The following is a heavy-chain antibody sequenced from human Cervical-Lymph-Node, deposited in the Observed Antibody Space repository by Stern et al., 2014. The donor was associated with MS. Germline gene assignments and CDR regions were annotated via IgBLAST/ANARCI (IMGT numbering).Heavy chain of an antibody. CDR1: GYTFISYY. J-gene: IGHJ6*02. CDR3: AREVAGHRLGMMDV. CDR2: INPSGGST. V-gene: IGHV1-46*01. D-gene: IGHD6-19*01. Sequence: QVQLVQSGAEVKTPGASVKLSCQASGYTFISYYMHRVRHAPGQGLEWMGIINPSGGSTSYAQKFQGRVTMTKDTSTSTVYMELSSLRSEDTAVYYCAREVAGHRLGMMDVWGQGTSVTVSS.